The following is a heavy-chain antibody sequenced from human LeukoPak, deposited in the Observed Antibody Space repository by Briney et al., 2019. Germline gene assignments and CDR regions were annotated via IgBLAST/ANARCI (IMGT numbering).Heavy chain of an antibody. V-gene: IGHV3-30*04. CDR3: VRVSSQIYYSYMDV. J-gene: IGHJ6*03. CDR2: ISYDGTTK. CDR1: GFTFSYYA. Sequence: GGSLRLSCAASGFTFSYYAMHWVRQAPGKGLEWVAVISYDGTTKFYSDSVKGRFTISRDNSKNTLSVQMNSLNAEDTAVYYCVRVSSQIYYSYMDVWGTGTTVIVSS.